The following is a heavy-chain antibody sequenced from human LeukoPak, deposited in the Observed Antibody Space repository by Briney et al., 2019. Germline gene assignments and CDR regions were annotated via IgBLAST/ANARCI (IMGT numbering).Heavy chain of an antibody. Sequence: PGRSLRLSCAASGFTFSSYAMHWVRQAPGKGLEGVAVISYDGSNKYYADSVKGRFTISRDNSKNTLYLQMNSLRAEDTAVYYCARDLGDILTYFDYWGQGTLVTVSS. D-gene: IGHD3-9*01. V-gene: IGHV3-30-3*01. CDR1: GFTFSSYA. CDR2: ISYDGSNK. CDR3: ARDLGDILTYFDY. J-gene: IGHJ4*02.